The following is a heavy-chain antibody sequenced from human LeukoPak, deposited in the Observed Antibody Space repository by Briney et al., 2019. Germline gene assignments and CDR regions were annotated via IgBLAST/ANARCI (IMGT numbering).Heavy chain of an antibody. CDR3: ATEKDLLPDS. J-gene: IGHJ5*01. D-gene: IGHD1-26*01. CDR1: GYSLIELS. V-gene: IGHV1-24*01. CDR2: FDPGDDET. Sequence: ASVKVSCKASGYSLIELSTHWVRQAPGQGLEWMGGFDPGDDETIYAQKFQGRVTMTEDTSTDTAYLELSSLRSEDTAVYFCATEKDLLPDSWGQGTPVTVSS.